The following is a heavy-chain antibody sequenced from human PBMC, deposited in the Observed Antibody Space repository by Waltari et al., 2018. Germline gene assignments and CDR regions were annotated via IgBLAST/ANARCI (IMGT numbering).Heavy chain of an antibody. D-gene: IGHD1-1*01. CDR3: TRDWRHMAFDY. J-gene: IGHJ4*02. CDR1: GFSIRYFW. Sequence: EIHLLESGGGLVQPGGSLRLSCTGSGFSIRYFWMHWVRLTPGKGLMGVSRIDGDGTTTTYADSVKGRFTISRDNAKNTVYLDMSSLRVEDTAVYFCTRDWRHMAFDYWGQGTRVTVSS. CDR2: IDGDGTTT. V-gene: IGHV3-74*01.